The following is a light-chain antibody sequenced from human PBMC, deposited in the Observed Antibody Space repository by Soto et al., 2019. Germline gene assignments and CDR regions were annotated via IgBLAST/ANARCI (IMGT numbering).Light chain of an antibody. Sequence: QSALTQPASVSGSPGQSITISCTGTSSDVGAYNYVSWYQQHPGKAPKLMIYDVNIRPSGVSNRFSGSKSGNTASLTISGLQAEDEADYYCNSWTTSTTMKFGGGTQLTVL. CDR3: NSWTTSTTMK. V-gene: IGLV2-14*01. J-gene: IGLJ2*01. CDR2: DVN. CDR1: SSDVGAYNY.